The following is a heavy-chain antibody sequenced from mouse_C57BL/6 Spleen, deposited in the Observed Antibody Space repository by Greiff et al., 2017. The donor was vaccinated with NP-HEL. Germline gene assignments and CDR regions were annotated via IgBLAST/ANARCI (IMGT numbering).Heavy chain of an antibody. J-gene: IGHJ2*01. CDR1: GFTFSSYA. CDR3: ARGELGDFDY. V-gene: IGHV5-4*01. Sequence: EVQVVESGGGLVKPGGSLKLSCAASGFTFSSYAMSWVRQTPEKRLEWVATISDGGSYTYYPDNVKGRFTISRDNAKNNLYLQMSHLKSEDTAMYYCARGELGDFDYWGQGTTLTVSS. D-gene: IGHD4-1*01. CDR2: ISDGGSYT.